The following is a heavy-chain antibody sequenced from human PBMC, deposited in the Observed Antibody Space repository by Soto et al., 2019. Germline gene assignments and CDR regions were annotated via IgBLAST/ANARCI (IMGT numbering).Heavy chain of an antibody. D-gene: IGHD6-19*01. Sequence: GASVKVSCKASGYTFTSYGISWVRQAPGQGLEWMGWISAYNGNTNYAQKLQGRVTMTTDTSTSTAYMELRSLRSDDTAVYYCARCGESSGWYVPAYYGMDVWGQGTTVTVSS. CDR1: GYTFTSYG. CDR2: ISAYNGNT. V-gene: IGHV1-18*01. CDR3: ARCGESSGWYVPAYYGMDV. J-gene: IGHJ6*02.